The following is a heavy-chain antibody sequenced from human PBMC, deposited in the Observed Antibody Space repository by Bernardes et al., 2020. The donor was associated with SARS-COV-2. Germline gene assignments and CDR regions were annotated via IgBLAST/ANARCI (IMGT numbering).Heavy chain of an antibody. CDR1: GGTFSSYA. V-gene: IGHV1-69*13. D-gene: IGHD4-17*01. CDR3: ARAYYGDSAFDI. Sequence: SVQVSCKASGGTFSSYAISWVRQAPGQGLEWMGGIIPIFGTANYAQKFQGRVTITADESTSTAYMELSSLRSEDTAVYYCARAYYGDSAFDIWGQGTMVTVSS. J-gene: IGHJ3*02. CDR2: IIPIFGTA.